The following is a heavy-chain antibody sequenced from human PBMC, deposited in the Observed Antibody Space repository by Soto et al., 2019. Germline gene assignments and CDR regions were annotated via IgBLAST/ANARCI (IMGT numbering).Heavy chain of an antibody. CDR3: ARARSGSYSAFDI. D-gene: IGHD3-10*01. CDR1: GVSISDFY. CDR2: VYYSGST. V-gene: IGHV4-59*01. J-gene: IGHJ3*02. Sequence: SETLSLTCTVSGVSISDFYWNWIRQPPGKGLERIGYVYYSGSTNYNPSLRSRVSISVDTSKNQFSLKMSPVTAADTAVYYCARARSGSYSAFDIWGQGTMVTVSS.